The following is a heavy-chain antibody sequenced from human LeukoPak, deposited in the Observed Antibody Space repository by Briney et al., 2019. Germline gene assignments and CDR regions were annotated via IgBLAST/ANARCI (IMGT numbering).Heavy chain of an antibody. CDR3: ARQYYDILTGYLSDY. CDR2: IYYSGST. Sequence: PSETLSLTCTVSGGSISSSSYYWGWIRQPPGKGLEWIGSIYYSGSTYYNPSLKSRVTISVDTSKNQFSLKLSSVTAADTAVYYCARQYYDILTGYLSDYWGQGTLVTVSS. CDR1: GGSISSSSYY. D-gene: IGHD3-9*01. J-gene: IGHJ4*02. V-gene: IGHV4-39*07.